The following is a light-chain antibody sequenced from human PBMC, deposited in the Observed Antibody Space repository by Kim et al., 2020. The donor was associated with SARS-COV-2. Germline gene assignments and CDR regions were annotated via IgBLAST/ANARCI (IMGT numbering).Light chain of an antibody. Sequence: QSVLTQPPSVSGAPEQRVIISCTGSSSNVGATYDVHWYQQVPGTAPKLLIYGNNNRPSGVPDRFSGSKSGTSASLAITGLQAEDEADYYCQSYDSSLSGSNVFGTGTKVTVL. V-gene: IGLV1-40*01. CDR1: SSNVGATYD. J-gene: IGLJ1*01. CDR2: GNN. CDR3: QSYDSSLSGSNV.